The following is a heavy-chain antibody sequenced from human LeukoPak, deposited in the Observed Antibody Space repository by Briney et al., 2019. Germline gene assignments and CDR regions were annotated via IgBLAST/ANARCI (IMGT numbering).Heavy chain of an antibody. CDR1: GFTLSNAW. Sequence: PGGSLRLSCAASGFTLSNAWMSWVRQAPGKGLEWVGRIKSKTDGGTTDYAAPVKGRFTISRDDSKNTLYLQMNSLKTEDTAVYYCTTEGPEGYSYGYDYWGQGTLVTVSS. J-gene: IGHJ4*02. V-gene: IGHV3-15*01. D-gene: IGHD5-18*01. CDR2: IKSKTDGGTT. CDR3: TTEGPEGYSYGYDY.